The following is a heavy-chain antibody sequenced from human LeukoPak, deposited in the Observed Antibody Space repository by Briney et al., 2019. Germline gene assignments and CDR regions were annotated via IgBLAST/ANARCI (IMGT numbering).Heavy chain of an antibody. CDR1: GGSISSSNW. J-gene: IGHJ4*02. V-gene: IGHV4-4*02. CDR2: IYHSGST. D-gene: IGHD3-22*01. CDR3: ARVRYYDSSGYYYIDY. Sequence: SETLSLTCAVSGGSISSSNWWSWVRQPPGKGLEWIGEIYHSGSTNHNPSLKSRVTISVDKSKNQFSLKLSSVTAADTAVYYCARVRYYDSSGYYYIDYWGQGTLVTVSS.